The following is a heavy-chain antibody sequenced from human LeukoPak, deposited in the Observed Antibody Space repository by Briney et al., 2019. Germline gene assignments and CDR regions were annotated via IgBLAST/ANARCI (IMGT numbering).Heavy chain of an antibody. Sequence: ASVKVSCKASGYTFSGYFVHWVRQAPGQGLEWMGRINAGSGDTEFAQKFQGRVTMTRDTFVSTAYMEVSGLTSDDTAMYYCARDLSSTPNRELDHWGQGTLVTVSS. CDR1: GYTFSGYF. V-gene: IGHV1-2*06. CDR2: INAGSGDT. J-gene: IGHJ4*02. D-gene: IGHD2/OR15-2a*01. CDR3: ARDLSSTPNRELDH.